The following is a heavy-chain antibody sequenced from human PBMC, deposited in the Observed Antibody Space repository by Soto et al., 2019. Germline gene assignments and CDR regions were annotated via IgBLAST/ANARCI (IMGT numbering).Heavy chain of an antibody. Sequence: SETLSLTCTVSGGSISSSSYYWGWIRQPPGKGLEWIGSIYYSGSTNYNPSLKSRVTISVDTSKNQFSLKLSSVTAADTAVYYCARGVSVAVAGTSQHYYYGMDVWGQGTTVTVSS. V-gene: IGHV4-39*07. D-gene: IGHD6-19*01. CDR2: IYYSGST. CDR3: ARGVSVAVAGTSQHYYYGMDV. J-gene: IGHJ6*02. CDR1: GGSISSSSYY.